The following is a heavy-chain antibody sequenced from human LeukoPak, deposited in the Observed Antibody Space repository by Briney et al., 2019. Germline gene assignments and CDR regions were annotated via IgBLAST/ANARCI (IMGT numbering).Heavy chain of an antibody. V-gene: IGHV4-59*11. CDR3: AKIAYGGHFDY. CDR2: IYYSGST. D-gene: IGHD4-23*01. J-gene: IGHJ4*01. CDR1: GGSIISHY. Sequence: SETLSLTCTVSGGSIISHYWGWIRQPPGKGLEWIGYIYYSGSTNYNPSLKSRVTMSADTSNNQFSLKLSSVTAADTAVYYCAKIAYGGHFDYWAHGTQVIGSS.